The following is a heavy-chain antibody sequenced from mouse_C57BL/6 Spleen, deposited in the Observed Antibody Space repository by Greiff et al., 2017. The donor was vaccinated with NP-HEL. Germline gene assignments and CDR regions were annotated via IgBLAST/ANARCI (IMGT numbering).Heavy chain of an antibody. V-gene: IGHV1-82*01. CDR2: IYPGDGDT. CDR1: GYAFSSSW. D-gene: IGHD1-1*01. CDR3: ARTYGSSYYYAMDY. Sequence: QVQLQQSGPELVKPGASVKISCKASGYAFSSSWMNWVKQRPGKGLEWIGRIYPGDGDTNYNGKFKGKATLTADNSSSTAYMQLSSLTSEDSAVYFCARTYGSSYYYAMDYWGQGTSVTVSS. J-gene: IGHJ4*01.